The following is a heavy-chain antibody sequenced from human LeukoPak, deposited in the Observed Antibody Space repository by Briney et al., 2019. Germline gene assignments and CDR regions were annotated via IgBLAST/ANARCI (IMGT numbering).Heavy chain of an antibody. J-gene: IGHJ4*02. V-gene: IGHV4-34*01. Sequence: SETLSLTCAVYGGSFSGYYWSWIRQPPGKGLEWIGEINRSGSTNYNPSLKSRVTISVDTSKNQFSLKLSSVTAADTAVYYCARHGVTTTGYYWDWGQGTLVTVSS. CDR1: GGSFSGYY. CDR2: INRSGST. D-gene: IGHD3-9*01. CDR3: ARHGVTTTGYYWD.